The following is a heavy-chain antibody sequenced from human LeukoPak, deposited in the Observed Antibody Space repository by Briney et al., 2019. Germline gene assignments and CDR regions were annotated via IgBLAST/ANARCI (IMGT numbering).Heavy chain of an antibody. CDR2: IYYSGST. Sequence: PSETLSLTCTVSGGSISSYYWSWIRQPPGKGLEWIGYIYYSGSTNYNPSLKSRVTISVDTSKNQFSLKLSSVTAADTAVYYCARVLTTASRSYYYMDVWGKGTTVTVSS. CDR3: ARVLTTASRSYYYMDV. V-gene: IGHV4-59*01. CDR1: GGSISSYY. J-gene: IGHJ6*03. D-gene: IGHD4-17*01.